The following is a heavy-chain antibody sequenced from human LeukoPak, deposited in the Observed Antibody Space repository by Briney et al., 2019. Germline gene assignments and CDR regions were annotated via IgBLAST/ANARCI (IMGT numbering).Heavy chain of an antibody. V-gene: IGHV4-59*08. CDR2: VYSDGST. CDR1: TGSVSSAY. Sequence: PSGTLSLTCSVSTGSVSSAYWSWIRQPPGKGLEWVGSVYSDGSTNHNASFKSRVTMSVDRSKNQISLKLSSVTAADTAVYYCARHEDGTTLDYWGQGTLVTVSS. CDR3: ARHEDGTTLDY. J-gene: IGHJ4*02. D-gene: IGHD1-7*01.